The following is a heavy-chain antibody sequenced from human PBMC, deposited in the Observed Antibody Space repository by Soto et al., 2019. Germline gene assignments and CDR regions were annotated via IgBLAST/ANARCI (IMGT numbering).Heavy chain of an antibody. CDR3: ARVGGDDFGDSGGFDY. D-gene: IGHD4-17*01. CDR2: IYYSGRT. Sequence: QVQLQESGPGLVKPSETLSLTCTVSGGSIRDYFWTWIRQPPGKGLEWIGYIYYSGRTNYNPSLKSRVSISVDTSKNHFSLQLSSVTAADTVVYYCARVGGDDFGDSGGFDYWGQGTLVTVSS. V-gene: IGHV4-59*01. J-gene: IGHJ4*02. CDR1: GGSIRDYF.